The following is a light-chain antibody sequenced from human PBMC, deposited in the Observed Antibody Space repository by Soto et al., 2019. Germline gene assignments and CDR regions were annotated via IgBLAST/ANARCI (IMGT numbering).Light chain of an antibody. J-gene: IGKJ1*01. CDR3: QQYGSSGT. V-gene: IGKV3-20*01. CDR2: GAS. Sequence: EIVLTQSPGTLSLSPGERATLSCRASQSVSNNYLAWYQQKPGQAPRLLICGASSRATGIPDRFSGSGSGTDFTLTISRLEPEDCAVYYCQQYGSSGTFGQGTKVDIK. CDR1: QSVSNNY.